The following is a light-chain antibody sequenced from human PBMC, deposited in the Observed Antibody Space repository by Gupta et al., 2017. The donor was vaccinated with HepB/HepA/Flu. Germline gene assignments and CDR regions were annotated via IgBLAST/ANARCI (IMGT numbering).Light chain of an antibody. V-gene: IGKV3-20*01. CDR3: QQYGSSRT. CDR1: QSVSSSY. CDR2: GAS. Sequence: IVLTQSPGTLSLSPGERATLSCRASQSVSSSYLACYQQKPGQAPRLLIYGASSRATGIPDRFSGSGSGTDFTLTISRLEPEDFAVYYCQQYGSSRTFGQGTKVEIK. J-gene: IGKJ1*01.